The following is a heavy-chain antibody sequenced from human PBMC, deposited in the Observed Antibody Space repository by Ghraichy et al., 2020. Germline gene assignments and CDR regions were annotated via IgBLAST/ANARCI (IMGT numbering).Heavy chain of an antibody. CDR2: ISGSGGST. V-gene: IGHV3-23*01. CDR1: GFSFSSYA. J-gene: IGHJ3*02. D-gene: IGHD6-19*01. CDR3: AKVRSSSVYHAFDI. Sequence: GGSPRLSCAASGFSFSSYAMSWVRQAPGKGLEWVSAISGSGGSTYFADSVKGRFTISRDNSKNTLYLQMNSLRDEDTAVYYCAKVRSSSVYHAFDIWGQGTMVTVSS.